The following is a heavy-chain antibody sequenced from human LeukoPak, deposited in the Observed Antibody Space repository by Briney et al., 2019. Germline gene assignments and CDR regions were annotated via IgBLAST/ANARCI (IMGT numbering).Heavy chain of an antibody. CDR1: GGTFSSYA. J-gene: IGHJ4*02. CDR3: ARDVGLRLGELSLYYFDY. CDR2: IIPIFGTA. V-gene: IGHV1-69*13. D-gene: IGHD3-16*02. Sequence: SVKVSCKASGGTFSSYAMSWVRQAPGQGLEWMGGIIPIFGTANYAQKFQGRVTITADESTSTAYMELSSLRSEDTAVYYCARDVGLRLGELSLYYFDYWGQGTLVTVSS.